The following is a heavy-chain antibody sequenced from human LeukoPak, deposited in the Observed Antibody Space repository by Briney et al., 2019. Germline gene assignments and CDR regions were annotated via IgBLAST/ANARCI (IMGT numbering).Heavy chain of an antibody. CDR3: AKAYSGSYYFDY. Sequence: PGRSLRLSCAASGFTFDDYAMHWVRQAPGKGLEWVSGISWNSGSIGYADSVKGRFTISRDNAKNSLYLQMNSLRAEDTALYYCAKAYSGSYYFDYWGQGTLVTVSS. J-gene: IGHJ4*02. V-gene: IGHV3-9*01. D-gene: IGHD1-26*01. CDR2: ISWNSGSI. CDR1: GFTFDDYA.